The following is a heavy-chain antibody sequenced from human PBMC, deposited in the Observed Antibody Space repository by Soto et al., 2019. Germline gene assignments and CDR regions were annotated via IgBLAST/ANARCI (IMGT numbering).Heavy chain of an antibody. CDR1: RLTFSNYA. CDR3: EKADXSYSWAPGDY. CDR2: ISGSGDTT. Sequence: GSLRLSCVISRLTFSNYAPNWARQAPGKGLEWVSSISGSGDTTYYADSVKGRFTISRDNSKNTLYLQMNSLRVEDTALYYCEKADXSYSWAPGDYWGQGT. J-gene: IGHJ4*02. V-gene: IGHV3-23*01. D-gene: IGHD5-18*01.